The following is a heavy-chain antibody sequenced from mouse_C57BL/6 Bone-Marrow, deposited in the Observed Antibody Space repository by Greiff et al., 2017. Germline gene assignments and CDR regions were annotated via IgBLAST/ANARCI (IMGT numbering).Heavy chain of an antibody. CDR2: ISRGGDYI. CDR1: GFTFSSYA. V-gene: IGHV5S21*01. CDR3: TRRGSDWYFDV. J-gene: IGHJ1*03. D-gene: IGHD1-1*01. Sequence: EVQLMESGDGLVKPGGSLKLSCAASGFTFSSYAMSWVRQTPEKRLEWVAYISRGGDYISYADTVKGRFTISRDNARTTLYLQMSSLKSEDTAMDYCTRRGSDWYFDVWGTGTTVTVSS.